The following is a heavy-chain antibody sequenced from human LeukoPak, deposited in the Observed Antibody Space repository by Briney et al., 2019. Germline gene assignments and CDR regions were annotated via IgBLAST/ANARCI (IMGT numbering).Heavy chain of an antibody. D-gene: IGHD3-10*01. CDR1: GFTFSSYA. Sequence: GGSLRLSCAASGFTFSSYAMHWVRQAPGKGLEWVAVISYDGSNKYYADSVKGRFTISRDNSKNTLYLQMNSLRAEDTAVYYCAKDLRRADYYGSGGYGSFDYWGQGTLVTVSS. CDR3: AKDLRRADYYGSGGYGSFDY. V-gene: IGHV3-30*07. CDR2: ISYDGSNK. J-gene: IGHJ4*02.